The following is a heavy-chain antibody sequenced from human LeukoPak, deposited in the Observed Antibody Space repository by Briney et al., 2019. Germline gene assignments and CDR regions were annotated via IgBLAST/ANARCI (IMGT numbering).Heavy chain of an antibody. J-gene: IGHJ5*02. CDR2: INPNSGGT. D-gene: IGHD2-2*02. Sequence: ASVKVSCKASGYTFTGYYMHWVRQAPGQGLEWMGWINPNSGGTNYAQKFQGRVTMTRDTSISTAYMELSRLRSDDTAVYYCARLATVPNIVVVPAAIGWFDPWGQGTLVTVSS. V-gene: IGHV1-2*02. CDR3: ARLATVPNIVVVPAAIGWFDP. CDR1: GYTFTGYY.